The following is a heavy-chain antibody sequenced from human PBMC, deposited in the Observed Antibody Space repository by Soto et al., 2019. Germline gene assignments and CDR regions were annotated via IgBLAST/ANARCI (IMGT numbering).Heavy chain of an antibody. D-gene: IGHD2-2*01. Sequence: EVQLVESGGGLVQPGGSLRLSCAASGLTVSSNYMSWVRQAPGKGLEWVSVMYSGGSTYYADSVKGRFIISRDNYKNTLDLQMDSLRVEDTAVYYCARDSSLHQPLFYGMDVWGQGTRVTVSS. V-gene: IGHV3-66*01. J-gene: IGHJ6*02. CDR2: MYSGGST. CDR1: GLTVSSNY. CDR3: ARDSSLHQPLFYGMDV.